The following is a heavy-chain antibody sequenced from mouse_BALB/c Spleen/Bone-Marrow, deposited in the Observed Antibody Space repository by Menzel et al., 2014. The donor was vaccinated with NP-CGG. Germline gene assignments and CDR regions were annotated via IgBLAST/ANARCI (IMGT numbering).Heavy chain of an antibody. CDR3: ARGNYEAMDY. CDR1: GYTFTNYW. J-gene: IGHJ4*01. Sequence: VQLQQSGAELAKPGASVKMSCKASGYTFTNYWMHWVKQSPGQGLEWIGYINPSTGNTEYNQKFKDKATLTADKSSNTAFMQLSSLTSEDSAVYFCARGNYEAMDYWGQGTSVTVSS. D-gene: IGHD2-1*01. CDR2: INPSTGNT. V-gene: IGHV1-7*01.